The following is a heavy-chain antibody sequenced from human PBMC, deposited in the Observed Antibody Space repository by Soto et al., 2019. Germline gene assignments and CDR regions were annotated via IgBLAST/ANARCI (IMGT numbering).Heavy chain of an antibody. D-gene: IGHD3-10*01. J-gene: IGHJ5*02. CDR2: IYYSGTT. CDR3: ARHYYGSGSYSPTWFDP. Sequence: QLQLQESGPGLVKPSETLSLTCTVSGGSISSSNYSWGWIRQPPGKGLGWIGSIYYSGTTYYNPSLKSRVTISADTSKNQFSLKLSSVTAADTAVYYCARHYYGSGSYSPTWFDPWGQGTLVTVSS. CDR1: GGSISSSNYS. V-gene: IGHV4-39*01.